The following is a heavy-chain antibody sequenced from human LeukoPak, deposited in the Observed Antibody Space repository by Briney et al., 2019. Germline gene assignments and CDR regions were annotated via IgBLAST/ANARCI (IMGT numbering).Heavy chain of an antibody. V-gene: IGHV4-59*01. Sequence: PSETLSLTCAVYGGSISSYYWSWIRQPPGKGLEWIGYIFYSGSTNYNPSLMSRVTISVDTSKNQFSLKLTSMTAADTAVYYCARGIYGYRFSFDYWGQGTLVTVSS. J-gene: IGHJ4*02. D-gene: IGHD5-18*01. CDR2: IFYSGST. CDR1: GGSISSYY. CDR3: ARGIYGYRFSFDY.